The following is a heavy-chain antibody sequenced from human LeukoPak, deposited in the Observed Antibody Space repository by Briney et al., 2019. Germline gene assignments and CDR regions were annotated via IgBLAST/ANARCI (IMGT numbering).Heavy chain of an antibody. V-gene: IGHV3-33*01. J-gene: IGHJ6*02. Sequence: GGSLRLSCAASGFTFSSYGMHWVRQAPGKGLEWVAVIWSDGSSKHYADSVKGRFTISRDNSKNTLYLQMNSLRAEDTALYYCARGQPPSYYDMDVWGQGTTVTVSS. D-gene: IGHD6-13*01. CDR1: GFTFSSYG. CDR3: ARGQPPSYYDMDV. CDR2: IWSDGSSK.